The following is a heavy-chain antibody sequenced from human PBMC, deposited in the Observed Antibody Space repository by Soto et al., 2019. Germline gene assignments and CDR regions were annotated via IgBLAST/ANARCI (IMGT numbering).Heavy chain of an antibody. V-gene: IGHV1-18*01. J-gene: IGHJ4*02. CDR3: AREGLLLLPDY. D-gene: IGHD3-22*01. CDR1: GYTFTNND. Sequence: ASVKVSCKASGYTFTNNDVCWVRQTPGQGLEWMGWISPYSGKTNYARKFQGRVTMTTDTSTSTVYMELRSLTSDDTAVYYCAREGLLLLPDYWGQGTLVTV. CDR2: ISPYSGKT.